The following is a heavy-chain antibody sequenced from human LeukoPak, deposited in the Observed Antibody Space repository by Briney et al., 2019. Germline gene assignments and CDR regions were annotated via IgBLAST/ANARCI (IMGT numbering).Heavy chain of an antibody. J-gene: IGHJ5*02. CDR3: AGGAVRGVISVWFDP. CDR1: GFTFSIYS. Sequence: GGSLRLSCAASGFTFSIYSMNWVRQAPGKGLECVLSISSSSSYIYYADSVKGRFTISRDNAKNSLYLQMNSLRAEDTAVYYCAGGAVRGVISVWFDPWGQGTLVTVSS. D-gene: IGHD3-10*01. V-gene: IGHV3-21*01. CDR2: ISSSSSYI.